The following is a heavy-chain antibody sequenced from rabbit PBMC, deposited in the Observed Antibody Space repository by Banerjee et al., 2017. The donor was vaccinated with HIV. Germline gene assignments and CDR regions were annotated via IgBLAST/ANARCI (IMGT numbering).Heavy chain of an antibody. V-gene: IGHV1S45*01. J-gene: IGHJ6*01. CDR2: INTSTGRP. CDR3: ARDTGTSFSSYGMDL. Sequence: QELLEESGGGLVKPVGSLTLSCKASGLSFSDRDVMCWVRQAPGKGLEWIACINTSTGRPVYATWASGRFTISRTSSTTVTLRMTSLTAADRATYFCARDTGTSFSSYGMDLWGPGTLVTVS. CDR1: GLSFSDRDV. D-gene: IGHD7-1*01.